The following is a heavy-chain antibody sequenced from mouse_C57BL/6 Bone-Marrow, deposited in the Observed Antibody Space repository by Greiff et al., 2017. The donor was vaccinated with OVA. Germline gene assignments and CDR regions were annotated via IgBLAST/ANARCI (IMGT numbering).Heavy chain of an antibody. CDR2: IDPNSGGT. Sequence: QVQLQQPGAELVKPGASVKLSCKASGYTFTSYWMHWVKQRPGRGLEWIGRIDPNSGGTTYNEKFKSKATLTVDKPSSTAYMQLSSLTSEDSAVYYCARETTIVTTPDAMDDWGQGTSVTVSS. J-gene: IGHJ4*01. V-gene: IGHV1-72*01. D-gene: IGHD2-5*01. CDR1: GYTFTSYW. CDR3: ARETTIVTTPDAMDD.